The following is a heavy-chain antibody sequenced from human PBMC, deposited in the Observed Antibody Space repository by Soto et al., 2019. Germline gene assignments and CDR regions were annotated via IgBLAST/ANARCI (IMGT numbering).Heavy chain of an antibody. CDR1: GGTFSSYA. V-gene: IGHV1-69*01. D-gene: IGHD6-13*01. Sequence: QVQLVQSGAEVKKPGSSVKVSCKASGGTFSSYAISWVRQAPGQGLEWMGGIIPIFGTANYAQKFQGRVTITADESTSTDYMEVRSLRPEDTAVYYCARDLSIAAAGTDYYYGMDVWGQGTTVTVSS. CDR2: IIPIFGTA. J-gene: IGHJ6*02. CDR3: ARDLSIAAAGTDYYYGMDV.